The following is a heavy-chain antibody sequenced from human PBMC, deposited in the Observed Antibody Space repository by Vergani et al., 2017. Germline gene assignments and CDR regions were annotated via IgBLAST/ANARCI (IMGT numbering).Heavy chain of an antibody. CDR3: ARGQWIFEK. CDR2: VSSAGSP. Sequence: QERLQESGPRLLKPSETLSLICSVSGFSITTAETWWSWIRRSPGEGLQWLGRVSSAGSPFYNPSFGSRPTISLDTSKNHFSLTLTSVTAADSAVYFCARGQWIFEKWGPGIDVTVSS. CDR1: GFSITTAETW. D-gene: IGHD5-12*01. J-gene: IGHJ4*02. V-gene: IGHV4-30-4*01.